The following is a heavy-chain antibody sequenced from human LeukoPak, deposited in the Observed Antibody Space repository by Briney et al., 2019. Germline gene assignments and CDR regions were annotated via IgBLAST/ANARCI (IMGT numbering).Heavy chain of an antibody. J-gene: IGHJ4*02. CDR3: AKDGLYYDGSAHVYYFDY. D-gene: IGHD3-22*01. CDR2: ITGSGDYT. V-gene: IGHV3-23*01. Sequence: GGSLGLSCAASGFTFSGYSMTWVRQAPGTGLESVSSITGSGDYTYYLDPVTGRFTISRDNSKNILYLQMNSLRGDDTALYYCAKDGLYYDGSAHVYYFDYWGQGTLVAVSS. CDR1: GFTFSGYS.